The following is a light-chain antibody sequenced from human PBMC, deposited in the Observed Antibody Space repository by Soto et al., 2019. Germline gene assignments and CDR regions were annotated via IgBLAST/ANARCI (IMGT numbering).Light chain of an antibody. CDR1: QSVDDF. CDR3: QQTFNTPPCT. J-gene: IGKJ2*02. CDR2: VAS. V-gene: IGKV1-39*01. Sequence: DIQMTQAPSSLSASVGDRVTITCRASQSVDDFLNWYQHKPGKAPKLLISVASTLQSGVPSRFSGSGTGTDFTLTITNVQPEDYAPDFCQQTFNTPPCTFGQGTRLEI.